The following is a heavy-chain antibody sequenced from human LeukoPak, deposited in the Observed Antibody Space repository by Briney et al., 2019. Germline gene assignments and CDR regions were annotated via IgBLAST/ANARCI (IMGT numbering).Heavy chain of an antibody. V-gene: IGHV4-59*01. D-gene: IGHD3-16*02. Sequence: SETLSLTCTVSGNSISSFFWSWIRQPPGKGLEWIGYIYYSGSTNYNPSLKSRVTISVDTSKNQFSLKLSSVTAADTAVYYCARVGSEGAIEKGNWFDPWGQGTLVTVSS. CDR1: GNSISSFF. CDR2: IYYSGST. J-gene: IGHJ5*02. CDR3: ARVGSEGAIEKGNWFDP.